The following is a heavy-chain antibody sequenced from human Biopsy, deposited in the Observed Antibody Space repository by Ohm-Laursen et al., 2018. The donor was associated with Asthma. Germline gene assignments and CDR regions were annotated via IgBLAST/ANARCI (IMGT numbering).Heavy chain of an antibody. Sequence: ASVKVSCKISGYSLTDLSMHWVRRAPRQGLEWMGGHDHEEGGTVNARRFQGRVTMTEDTSTDTAYMELSSLSSDDTAVYYCASDFPKDYVRYNFQFWGQGTLVTVSS. J-gene: IGHJ4*02. CDR3: ASDFPKDYVRYNFQF. CDR1: GYSLTDLS. D-gene: IGHD4-17*01. CDR2: HDHEEGGT. V-gene: IGHV1-24*01.